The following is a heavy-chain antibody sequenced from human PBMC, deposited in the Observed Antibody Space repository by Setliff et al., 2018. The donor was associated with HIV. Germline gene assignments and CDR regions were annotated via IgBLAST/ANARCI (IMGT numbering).Heavy chain of an antibody. CDR1: GFSISRSYY. J-gene: IGHJ4*02. Sequence: PSETLSLTCAVSGFSISRSYYWAWIRQPPGKGLEWIASVYHSGSTYYNPSLKSRVAISVDTSKSDFSLRLNSVTAADTAMYYCARPSFGIGGGANFDSWGRGTLVTVSS. V-gene: IGHV4-38-2*01. CDR3: ARPSFGIGGGANFDS. CDR2: VYHSGST. D-gene: IGHD3-3*01.